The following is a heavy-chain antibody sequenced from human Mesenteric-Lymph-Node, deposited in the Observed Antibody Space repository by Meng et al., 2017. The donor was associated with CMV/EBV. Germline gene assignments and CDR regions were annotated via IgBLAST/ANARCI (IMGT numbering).Heavy chain of an antibody. D-gene: IGHD6-19*01. CDR3: AKDRLTSGWYNPSYYYYGVDV. J-gene: IGHJ6*02. CDR1: GFNFGRYG. CDR2: IGYDGSNK. Sequence: GESLKISCAASGFNFGRYGMHWVRQAPGKGLEWVAFIGYDGSNKYYVDSVKGRITISRDNSKNTLYLQMHSPRPEDTAVYYCAKDRLTSGWYNPSYYYYGVDVWGPGTTVTVSS. V-gene: IGHV3-30*02.